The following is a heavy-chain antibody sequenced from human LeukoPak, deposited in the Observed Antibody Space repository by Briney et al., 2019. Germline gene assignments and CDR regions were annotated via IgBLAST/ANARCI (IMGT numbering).Heavy chain of an antibody. CDR1: GGSISSSSYY. CDR2: IYHSGST. D-gene: IGHD3-10*01. V-gene: IGHV4-39*07. CDR3: ARCFGVEGVLLWFGPAWNWFDP. Sequence: PSETLSLTCTVSGGSISSSSYYWGWIRQPPGKGLEWIGSIYHSGSTYYNPSLKSRVTISVDTSKNQFSLKLSSVTAADTAVYYCARCFGVEGVLLWFGPAWNWFDPWGQGTLVTVSS. J-gene: IGHJ5*02.